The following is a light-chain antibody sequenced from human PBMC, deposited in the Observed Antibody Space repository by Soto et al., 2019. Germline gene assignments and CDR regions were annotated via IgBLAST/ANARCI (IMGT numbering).Light chain of an antibody. CDR2: LND. V-gene: IGLV1-44*01. Sequence: QSVLTQPPSASATPGQRVTISCSGSGSNIGSNAVHWYQQLPGTAPKLLIYLNDQRPSGVPDRFAGSKSGTSASLAISGLQSEDEGAYYCAAWDDSLLAVFGTGTKLTVL. CDR1: GSNIGSNA. J-gene: IGLJ1*01. CDR3: AAWDDSLLAV.